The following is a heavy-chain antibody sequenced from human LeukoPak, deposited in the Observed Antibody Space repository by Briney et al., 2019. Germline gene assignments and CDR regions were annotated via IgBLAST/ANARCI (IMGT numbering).Heavy chain of an antibody. D-gene: IGHD6-6*01. J-gene: IGHJ6*03. CDR2: INPNSGGT. CDR1: GYTFTGYY. V-gene: IGHV1-2*02. CDR3: ARDLNIAARPRPGIYYYYYYMDV. Sequence: GASVKVSCKASGYTFTGYYMHWVRQAPGQGLEWMGWINPNSGGTNYAQKFQGRVTMTRDMSTSTVYMELSSLRSEDTAVYYCARDLNIAARPRPGIYYYYYYMDVWGKGTTVTVSS.